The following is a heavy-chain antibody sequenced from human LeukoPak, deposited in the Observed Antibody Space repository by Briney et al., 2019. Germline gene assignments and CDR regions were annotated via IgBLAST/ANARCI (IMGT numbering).Heavy chain of an antibody. CDR2: INHSGST. CDR3: ARGSTTWSGYYPFDY. CDR1: GGSISSSSYY. V-gene: IGHV4-39*07. D-gene: IGHD3-3*01. Sequence: KTSETLSLTCTVSGGSISSSSYYWSWIRQPPGKGLEWIGEINHSGSTNYNPSLKSRVTISVDTSKNQFSLKLSSVTAADTAVYYCARGSTTWSGYYPFDYWGQGTLVTVSS. J-gene: IGHJ4*02.